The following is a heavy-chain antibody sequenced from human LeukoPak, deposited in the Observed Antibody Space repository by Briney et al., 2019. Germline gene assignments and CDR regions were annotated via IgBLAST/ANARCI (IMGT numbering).Heavy chain of an antibody. CDR1: GGSISSYY. Sequence: PSETLSLTCTVSGGSISSYYWSWIRQPAGNGLEWIGRIYTSGSTNYTPSLKSRVTMSVGTSKNQFSLKLSSVTAADTAVYSCARDPYQYGMDVWGQGTTVTVSS. J-gene: IGHJ6*02. CDR3: ARDPYQYGMDV. D-gene: IGHD2-21*01. V-gene: IGHV4-4*07. CDR2: IYTSGST.